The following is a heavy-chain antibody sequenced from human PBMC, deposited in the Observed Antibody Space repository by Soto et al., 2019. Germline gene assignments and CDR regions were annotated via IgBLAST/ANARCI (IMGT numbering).Heavy chain of an antibody. D-gene: IGHD3-22*01. V-gene: IGHV4-61*08. CDR3: GGKNSYSSGYFDN. CDR2: MYYSGST. J-gene: IGHJ4*02. CDR1: GGSVSSGDYY. Sequence: SETLSLTCNVSGGSVSSGDYYWSWIRQPPGKGLEWIGYMYYSGSTNYNPSLKSRATISVGTSKNQFSLKLSSVTAADPAVYYCGGKNSYSSGYFDNWGQGTLVTVSS.